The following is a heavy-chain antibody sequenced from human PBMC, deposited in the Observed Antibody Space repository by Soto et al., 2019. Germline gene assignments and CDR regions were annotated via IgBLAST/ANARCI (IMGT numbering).Heavy chain of an antibody. D-gene: IGHD6-13*01. CDR3: ARDTMIAAAGTYAFDI. V-gene: IGHV1-2*02. CDR1: GYTFTGYY. CDR2: INPNSGGT. J-gene: IGHJ3*02. Sequence: GASVKVSCKASGYTFTGYYMHWVRQAPGQGLEWMGWINPNSGGTNYAQKFQGRVTITADKSTSTAYMELSSLRSEDTAVYYCARDTMIAAAGTYAFDIWGQGTMVPVSS.